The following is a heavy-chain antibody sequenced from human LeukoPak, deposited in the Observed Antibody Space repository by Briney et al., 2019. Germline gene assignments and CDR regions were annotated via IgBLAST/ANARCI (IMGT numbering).Heavy chain of an antibody. CDR2: IYYSGST. Sequence: SETLSLTCTVSGGSISSYYWSWIRQPPGKGLEWIGYIYYSGSTNYNPSLKSRVTISVDTSKNQFSLKLSSVTAADTAVDYCARGWLVHGLGANWFDPWGQGTLVTVSS. J-gene: IGHJ5*02. V-gene: IGHV4-59*01. CDR1: GGSISSYY. CDR3: ARGWLVHGLGANWFDP. D-gene: IGHD6-19*01.